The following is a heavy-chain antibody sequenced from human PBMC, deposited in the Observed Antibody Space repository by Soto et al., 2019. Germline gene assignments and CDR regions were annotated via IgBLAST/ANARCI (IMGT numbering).Heavy chain of an antibody. Sequence: QVHLVQSGAEERKPGASVRVSCETSGYRFTAYAIHWVRQAPGQRPEWMGWIKAANGDTRYAQNFQTRLTITTDTSASTAYMDLSSLRFEDTAVYYCARSAISPSGGLIGPFDFWGPGNLVAVSS. CDR2: IKAANGDT. J-gene: IGHJ4*02. D-gene: IGHD3-16*02. V-gene: IGHV1-3*05. CDR3: ARSAISPSGGLIGPFDF. CDR1: GYRFTAYA.